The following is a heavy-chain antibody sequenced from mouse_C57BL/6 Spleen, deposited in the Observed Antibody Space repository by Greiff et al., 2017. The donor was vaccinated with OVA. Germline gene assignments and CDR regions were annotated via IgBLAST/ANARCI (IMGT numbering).Heavy chain of an antibody. D-gene: IGHD2-4*01. J-gene: IGHJ3*01. Sequence: VQLVESGAELVKPGASVKISCKASGYAFSSYWMNWVKQRPGKGLEWIGQIYPGDGDTNYNGKFKGKATLTADKSSSTAYMQLSSLTSEDSAVYFCARSLYDYDSAWFAYWGQGTLVTVSA. CDR3: ARSLYDYDSAWFAY. V-gene: IGHV1-80*01. CDR1: GYAFSSYW. CDR2: IYPGDGDT.